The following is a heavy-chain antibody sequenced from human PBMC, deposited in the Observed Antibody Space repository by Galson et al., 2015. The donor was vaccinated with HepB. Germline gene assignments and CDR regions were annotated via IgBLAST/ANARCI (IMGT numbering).Heavy chain of an antibody. CDR2: IWYDGSNK. V-gene: IGHV3-33*01. D-gene: IGHD3-22*01. J-gene: IGHJ6*02. CDR1: GFTFSSYG. Sequence: SLRLSCAASGFTFSSYGMHWVRQAPGKGLEWVAVIWYDGSNKYYADSVKGRFTISRDNSKNTLYLQMNSLRAEDTAVYYCARTVNPHYYDSSGYYYYYGMDVWGQGTTVTVSS. CDR3: ARTVNPHYYDSSGYYYYYGMDV.